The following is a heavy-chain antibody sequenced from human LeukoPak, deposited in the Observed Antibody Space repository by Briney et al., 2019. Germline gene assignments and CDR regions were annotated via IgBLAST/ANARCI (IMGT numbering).Heavy chain of an antibody. J-gene: IGHJ4*02. V-gene: IGHV3-21*01. Sequence: GGSLRLSCAASGFTFSSYSMNWVRQAPGKGLEWVSSISSSSSYIYYADSVKGRFTISRDNAKNSLYLQMNSLRAEDTAVYYCASQSLVGVTTSGGFDYWGQGTLVTVSS. CDR1: GFTFSSYS. CDR2: ISSSSSYI. D-gene: IGHD1-26*01. CDR3: ASQSLVGVTTSGGFDY.